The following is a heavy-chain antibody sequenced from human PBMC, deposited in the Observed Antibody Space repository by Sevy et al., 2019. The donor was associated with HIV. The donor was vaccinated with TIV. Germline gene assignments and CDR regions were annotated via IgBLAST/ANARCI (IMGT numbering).Heavy chain of an antibody. Sequence: GGSLRLSCAASEFTFSSYAQLWVRQAPGKGLEWVSLISYDGSKKYYSDSVKGRFAISRDESKTTLFLQMNSLRSEDTAIYYCARVGVSYCTDDCYHRFDYWGRGTLVTVSS. CDR2: ISYDGSKK. J-gene: IGHJ4*02. V-gene: IGHV3-30*09. CDR3: ARVGVSYCTDDCYHRFDY. CDR1: EFTFSSYA. D-gene: IGHD2-21*02.